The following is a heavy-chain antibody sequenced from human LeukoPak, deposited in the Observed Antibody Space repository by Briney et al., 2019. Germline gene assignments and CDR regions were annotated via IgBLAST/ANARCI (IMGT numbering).Heavy chain of an antibody. CDR2: IWYDGSNK. V-gene: IGHV3-33*01. CDR1: GFTFSSYG. D-gene: IGHD3-22*01. J-gene: IGHJ4*02. Sequence: GGSLRLSCAASGFTFSSYGMHWVRQAPGKGLEWVAVIWYDGSNKYYADSVKGRFTISRDNSKNTLYLQMNSLRAEDTAVYYCAGLTMKNHFDYWGQGTLVTVSS. CDR3: AGLTMKNHFDY.